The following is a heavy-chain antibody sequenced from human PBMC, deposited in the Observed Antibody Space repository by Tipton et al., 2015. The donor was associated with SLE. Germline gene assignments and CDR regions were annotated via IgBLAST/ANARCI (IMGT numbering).Heavy chain of an antibody. CDR2: ISSSSSYT. Sequence: SLRLSCAASGFTFSDYYMSWIRQAPGKGLEWVSYISSSSSYTNYADSVKGRFTISRDNSKNTLYLQMNSLRAEDTAVYYCARDKFGFGVDYWGQGTLVTVSS. D-gene: IGHD3-10*01. CDR1: GFTFSDYY. V-gene: IGHV3-11*06. CDR3: ARDKFGFGVDY. J-gene: IGHJ4*02.